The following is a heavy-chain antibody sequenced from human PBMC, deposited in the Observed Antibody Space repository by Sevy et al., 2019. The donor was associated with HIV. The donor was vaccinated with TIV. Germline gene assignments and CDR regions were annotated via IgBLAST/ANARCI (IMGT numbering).Heavy chain of an antibody. CDR3: AREAPSDPTRGENYYGMDV. J-gene: IGHJ6*04. V-gene: IGHV3-7*01. CDR2: IRQDGSEK. Sequence: GGSLRLSCAASGFTYSSYWMSWVRQAPGKGLEWVANIRQDGSEKYNVDSVKGRFTISRDNAKNSLYLQMDSLRAEDTAVYYCAREAPSDPTRGENYYGMDVWGKRTTVTDSS. CDR1: GFTYSSYW. D-gene: IGHD6-25*01.